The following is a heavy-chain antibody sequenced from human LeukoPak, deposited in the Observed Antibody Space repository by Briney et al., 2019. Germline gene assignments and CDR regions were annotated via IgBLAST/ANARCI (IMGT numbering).Heavy chain of an antibody. CDR1: GGSISSSDYS. J-gene: IGHJ4*02. Sequence: SQTLSLTCAVSGGSISSSDYSWSWVRQPPGKALEWIGYIYHSGRAYYNPSLKSRVTVSVDRSKNEFSLKLSSVTAADTAVYYCARNSPYSNYANYWGQGTLVTVSS. CDR3: ARNSPYSNYANY. V-gene: IGHV4-30-2*01. CDR2: IYHSGRA. D-gene: IGHD4-11*01.